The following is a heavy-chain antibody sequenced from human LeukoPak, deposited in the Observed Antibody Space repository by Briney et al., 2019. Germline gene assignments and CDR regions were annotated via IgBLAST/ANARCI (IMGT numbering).Heavy chain of an antibody. CDR2: IHTSGST. CDR1: GASISNYY. J-gene: IGHJ3*02. Sequence: SETLSLTCTVSGASISNYYWNWIRQPAGKGLEWIGRIHTSGSTNYNPSLKSRVTMSVDTSKNQISLKLSSVTAADTAVYYCARQRDGAFDIWGQGTMVTVSS. D-gene: IGHD5-24*01. CDR3: ARQRDGAFDI. V-gene: IGHV4-4*07.